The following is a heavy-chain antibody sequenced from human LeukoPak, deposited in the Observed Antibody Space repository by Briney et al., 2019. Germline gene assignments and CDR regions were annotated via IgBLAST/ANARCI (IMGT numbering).Heavy chain of an antibody. CDR2: IYHSGST. CDR1: GGSINNYY. CDR3: ARERHYTMDV. J-gene: IGHJ6*02. V-gene: IGHV4-59*12. Sequence: PSETLSLTCTVSGGSINNYYWGWIRQPPGRGLEWIGYIYHSGSTYYNPSLKSRVTISVDRSKNQFSLKLSSVTAADTAVYYCARERHYTMDVWGQGTTVTVSS. D-gene: IGHD3-10*01.